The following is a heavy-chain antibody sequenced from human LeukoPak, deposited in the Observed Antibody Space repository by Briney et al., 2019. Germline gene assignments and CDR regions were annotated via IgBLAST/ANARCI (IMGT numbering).Heavy chain of an antibody. V-gene: IGHV1-2*02. J-gene: IGHJ1*01. CDR2: INPNSGGT. D-gene: IGHD3-10*01. CDR1: GGTFSSYA. CDR3: AIYYGSGSYYPWYFQH. Sequence: ASVKVSCKASGGTFSSYAISWVRQAPGQGLEWMGWINPNSGGTNYAQKFQGRVTMTRDTSISTAYMELSSLRSDDTAVYYCAIYYGSGSYYPWYFQHWGQGTLVTVSS.